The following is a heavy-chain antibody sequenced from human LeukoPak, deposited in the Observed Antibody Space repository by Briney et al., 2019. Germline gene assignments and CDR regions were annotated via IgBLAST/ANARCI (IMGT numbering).Heavy chain of an antibody. CDR2: IIPIFGTA. CDR1: GGTFSSYA. J-gene: IGHJ4*02. CDR3: ARASSYYDILTGYGN. Sequence: RASVKVSCKASGGTFSSYAISWVRQAPGQGLEWMGGIIPIFGTANYAQKFQGRVTITADESTSTAYMELSSLRSEDTAVYYCARASSYYDILTGYGNWGQGTLVTVSS. V-gene: IGHV1-69*13. D-gene: IGHD3-9*01.